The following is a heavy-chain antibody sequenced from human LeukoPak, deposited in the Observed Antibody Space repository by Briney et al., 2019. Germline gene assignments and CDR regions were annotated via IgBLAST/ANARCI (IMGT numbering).Heavy chain of an antibody. CDR2: IYSGGST. Sequence: GGSLRLSCAASGFTVSSNYMSWVRQAPGKGLEWVSVIYSGGSTYYADSVKGRFTISRDNSKNTLYLQMNSLRAEDTAVYYCARGKYYYDSSGSYYFDYWGQGTLVTVSS. CDR3: ARGKYYYDSSGSYYFDY. CDR1: GFTVSSNY. D-gene: IGHD3-22*01. V-gene: IGHV3-66*01. J-gene: IGHJ4*02.